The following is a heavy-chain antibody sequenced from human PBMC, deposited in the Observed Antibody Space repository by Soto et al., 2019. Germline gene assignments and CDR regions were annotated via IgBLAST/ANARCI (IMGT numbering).Heavy chain of an antibody. D-gene: IGHD2-15*01. V-gene: IGHV4-39*01. CDR1: GGSISSSSYY. J-gene: IGHJ5*02. CDR3: ARTRSRGYCSGGSCSTNWFDP. Sequence: SETLSLTCTVSGGSISSSSYYWGWIRQPPGKGLEWIGSIYYSGSTYYNPSLKSRVTISVDTSKNQFSLKLSSVTAADTAVYYCARTRSRGYCSGGSCSTNWFDPWGQGTLVTV. CDR2: IYYSGST.